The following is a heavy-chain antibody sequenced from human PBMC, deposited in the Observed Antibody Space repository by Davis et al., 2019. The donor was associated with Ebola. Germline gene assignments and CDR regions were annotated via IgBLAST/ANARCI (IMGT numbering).Heavy chain of an antibody. CDR1: GGSISSYY. J-gene: IGHJ4*02. D-gene: IGHD1-14*01. CDR2: IYYSGST. Sequence: SETLSLTCTVSGGSISSYYWSWIRQPPGKGLEWIGYIYYSGSTNYNPSLKSRVTISVDTSKNQFSLKLSSVTAADTAVYYCARAKWNHLFDYWGQGTLVTVSS. V-gene: IGHV4-59*01. CDR3: ARAKWNHLFDY.